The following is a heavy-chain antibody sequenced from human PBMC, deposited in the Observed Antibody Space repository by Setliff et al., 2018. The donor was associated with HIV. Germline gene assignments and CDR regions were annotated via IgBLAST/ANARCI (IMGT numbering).Heavy chain of an antibody. CDR2: INAGNGNT. V-gene: IGHV1-3*01. J-gene: IGHJ3*02. CDR1: GYTFTSYA. D-gene: IGHD3-3*01. Sequence: ASVKVSCKASGYTFTSYAMHWVRQAPGQRLEWMGWINAGNGNTKYSQKFQGRVTITRDTSASTAYMELSSLRSEDTAVYYCASGGYNFWSGCPNAFDIWGQGTMVTVSS. CDR3: ASGGYNFWSGCPNAFDI.